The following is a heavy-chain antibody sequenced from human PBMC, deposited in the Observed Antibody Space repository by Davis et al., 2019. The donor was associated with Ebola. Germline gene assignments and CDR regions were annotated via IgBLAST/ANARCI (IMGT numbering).Heavy chain of an antibody. Sequence: PGGSLRLSCAASGFTFSSYAMHWVRQAPGKGLEWVAVISYDGSNKYYADSVKGRFTISRDNSKNSLYLQMNSLRTEDTALYYCAKASDLWGRGTLVTVSS. J-gene: IGHJ2*01. V-gene: IGHV3-30-3*01. CDR1: GFTFSSYA. CDR3: AKASDL. CDR2: ISYDGSNK.